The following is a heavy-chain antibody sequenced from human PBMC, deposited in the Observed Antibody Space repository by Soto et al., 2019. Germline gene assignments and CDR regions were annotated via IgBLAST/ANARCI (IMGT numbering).Heavy chain of an antibody. CDR2: ISGDGTTT. D-gene: IGHD2-15*01. V-gene: IGHV3-74*01. J-gene: IGHJ4*02. Sequence: GSLRLSCAASGFTFSSYWMQWVRQDPERGLVWVSRISGDGTTTTYADSAKGRFTVSRDNAKATLYLQMHSLRAEDTAVYYCARGGVVAADGAIGYWGQGTLVTVSS. CDR3: ARGGVVAADGAIGY. CDR1: GFTFSSYW.